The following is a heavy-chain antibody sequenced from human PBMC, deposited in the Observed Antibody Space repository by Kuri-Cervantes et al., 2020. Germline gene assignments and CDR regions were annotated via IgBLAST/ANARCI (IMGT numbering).Heavy chain of an antibody. J-gene: IGHJ4*02. V-gene: IGHV1-2*02. CDR1: GGHY. CDR3: AIATHYYDSSGPDY. Sequence: ASVKVSCKPSGGHYMHWVRQAPGQGFEWMGWINPNSGGTNYAQKFQGRVTMTRDTSISTAYMELSSLRSEDTAVYYCAIATHYYDSSGPDYWGQGTLVTVSS. D-gene: IGHD3-22*01. CDR2: INPNSGGT.